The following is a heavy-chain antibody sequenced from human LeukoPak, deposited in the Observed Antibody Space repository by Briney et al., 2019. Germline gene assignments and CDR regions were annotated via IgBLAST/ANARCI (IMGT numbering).Heavy chain of an antibody. CDR3: ARDEGYCSRTSCYGASKGMDV. CDR1: GYTFTSYA. CDR2: INAGNGNT. Sequence: ASVKVSCKASGYTFTSYAMHWVRQAPGQRLEWMGWINAGNGNTKYSQKLQGRVTITRDTSASTAYMELSSLRSEDTAVYYCARDEGYCSRTSCYGASKGMDVWGQGTAVIVSS. V-gene: IGHV1-3*01. D-gene: IGHD2-2*01. J-gene: IGHJ6*02.